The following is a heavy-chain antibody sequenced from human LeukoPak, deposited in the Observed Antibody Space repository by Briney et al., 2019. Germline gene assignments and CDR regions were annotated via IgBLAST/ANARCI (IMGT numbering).Heavy chain of an antibody. CDR3: AREYCSSTSCPLGGMDV. CDR2: IYTSGST. V-gene: IGHV4-4*07. D-gene: IGHD2-2*01. CDR1: GGSISSYY. J-gene: IGHJ6*02. Sequence: SETLSLTCTVSGGSISSYYWSWIRQPAGKGLEWIGRIYTSGSTNYNPSLKSRVTMSVDTSKNQFSLKLSSVTAADTAVYDCAREYCSSTSCPLGGMDVWGQGTTVTVSS.